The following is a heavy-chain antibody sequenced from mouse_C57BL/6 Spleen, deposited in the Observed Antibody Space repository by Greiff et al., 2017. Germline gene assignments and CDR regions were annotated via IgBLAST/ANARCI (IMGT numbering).Heavy chain of an antibody. Sequence: EVQVVESGGGLVKPGGSLKLSCAASGFTFSDYGMHWVRQAPEKGLEWVAYISSGSSTIYYADTVKGRFTISRDNAKNTLFLQMTSLRSEDTAMYYCARIDGYYHAMDYWGQGTSVTVSS. CDR2: ISSGSSTI. V-gene: IGHV5-17*01. J-gene: IGHJ4*01. CDR1: GFTFSDYG. D-gene: IGHD2-3*01. CDR3: ARIDGYYHAMDY.